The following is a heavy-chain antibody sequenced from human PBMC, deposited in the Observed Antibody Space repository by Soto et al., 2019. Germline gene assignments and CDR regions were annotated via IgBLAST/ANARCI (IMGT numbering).Heavy chain of an antibody. CDR2: IYYSGST. Sequence: PSETLSFTCTVSGGSISSSSYYWGWIRQPPGKGLEWIGSIYYSGSTYYNPSLKSRVTISVDTSKNQFSLKLSSVTAADTAVYYCARHGPTNWFDPWGQGTLVTVS. J-gene: IGHJ5*02. CDR1: GGSISSSSYY. CDR3: ARHGPTNWFDP. V-gene: IGHV4-39*01.